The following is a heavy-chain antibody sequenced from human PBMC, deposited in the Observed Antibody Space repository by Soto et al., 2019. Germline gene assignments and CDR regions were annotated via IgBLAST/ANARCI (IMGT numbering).Heavy chain of an antibody. CDR1: GFTFSSYG. D-gene: IGHD2-2*02. CDR3: AKPSPDCSSTSCYSCFDY. J-gene: IGHJ4*02. CDR2: ISYDGSNK. V-gene: IGHV3-30*18. Sequence: QVQLVESGGGVVQPGRSLRLSCAASGFTFSSYGMHWVRQAPGKGLEWVAVISYDGSNKYYADSVKGRFTISRDNSKNNLVLQMNSLRAEDTAVYYCAKPSPDCSSTSCYSCFDYWGQGTLVTVSS.